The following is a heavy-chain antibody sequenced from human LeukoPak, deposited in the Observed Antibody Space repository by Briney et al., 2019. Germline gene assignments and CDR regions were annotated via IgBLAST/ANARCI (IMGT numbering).Heavy chain of an antibody. D-gene: IGHD3-10*01. Sequence: GGSLRLSCAASGFTVGTQYMNWVRQAPGKGLEWVSILYSGGDTYYADSVKGRFTISRDNPRNTMSLQMNSLRIEDTAVYYCARVGDHYHWYFDLWGRGTLVTVSS. CDR3: ARVGDHYHWYFDL. CDR2: LYSGGDT. V-gene: IGHV3-53*01. J-gene: IGHJ2*01. CDR1: GFTVGTQY.